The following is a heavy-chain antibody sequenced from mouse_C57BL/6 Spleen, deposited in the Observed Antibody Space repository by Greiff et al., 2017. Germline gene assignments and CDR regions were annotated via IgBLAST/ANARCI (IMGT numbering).Heavy chain of an antibody. J-gene: IGHJ4*01. CDR3: ARDGSSLYYAMDY. CDR1: GYTFTSYW. D-gene: IGHD1-1*01. Sequence: QVQLQQPGAELVKPGASVKMSCKASGYTFTSYWITWVKQRPGQGLEWIGDIYPGSGSTNYNEKFKSKATLTVDTSSSTAYMQLSSLTSEDSAVYYCARDGSSLYYAMDYWGQGTSVTVSS. V-gene: IGHV1-55*01. CDR2: IYPGSGST.